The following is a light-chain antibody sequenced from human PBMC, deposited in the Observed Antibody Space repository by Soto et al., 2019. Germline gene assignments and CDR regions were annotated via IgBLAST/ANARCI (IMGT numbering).Light chain of an antibody. J-gene: IGKJ1*01. CDR3: QQYNNWPPT. CDR2: GAS. Sequence: ERVMTQSPATLSVSPGERATLSCRASQRISNYFAWYQQKHGQAPRLLISGASTRATGIPARFSGSGSGTEFTLTISSLQSEDFAVYYCQQYNNWPPTFGQGTKVEVK. V-gene: IGKV3-15*01. CDR1: QRISNY.